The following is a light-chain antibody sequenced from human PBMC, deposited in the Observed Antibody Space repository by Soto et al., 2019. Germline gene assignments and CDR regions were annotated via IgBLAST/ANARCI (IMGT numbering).Light chain of an antibody. CDR1: SSNIGANP. V-gene: IGLV1-44*01. Sequence: QSVLTQPPSASGTPGQRVTISCSGSSSNIGANPINWYQQLSRTAPQLLMYNNDQRPSWVLYRCSASKYGTSASPAISGLLPEDEADDYCEAWDDSPHGDVLGAGTKLTVL. CDR3: EAWDDSPHGDV. J-gene: IGLJ2*01. CDR2: NND.